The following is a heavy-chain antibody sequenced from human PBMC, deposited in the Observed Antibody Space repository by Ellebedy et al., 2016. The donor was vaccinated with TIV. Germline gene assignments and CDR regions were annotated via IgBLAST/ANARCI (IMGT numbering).Heavy chain of an antibody. V-gene: IGHV3-74*01. Sequence: GESLKISCAAFGFTFSGHWMHWVRQAPGKGLVWVSRIDTDGTSTSYADSVKGRFTISRDNAKNTVYLQMNSLRAEDTAVYYCARAPYSGSPCQDYWGQGALVTVSS. CDR1: GFTFSGHW. CDR3: ARAPYSGSPCQDY. CDR2: IDTDGTST. D-gene: IGHD1-26*01. J-gene: IGHJ4*02.